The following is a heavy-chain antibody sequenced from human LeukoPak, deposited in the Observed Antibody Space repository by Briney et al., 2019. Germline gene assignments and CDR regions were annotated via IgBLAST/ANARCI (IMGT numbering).Heavy chain of an antibody. J-gene: IGHJ4*02. D-gene: IGHD2-2*01. CDR1: GFTFSSYA. CDR3: ARAFIVVVPAAGFDY. CDR2: ISYDGSNK. Sequence: GGSLRLSCAASGFTFSSYAMHWARQAPGKGLEWVAVISYDGSNKYYADSVKGRFTISRDNSKNTLYLQMNSLRAEDTAVYYCARAFIVVVPAAGFDYWGQGTLVTVSS. V-gene: IGHV3-30-3*01.